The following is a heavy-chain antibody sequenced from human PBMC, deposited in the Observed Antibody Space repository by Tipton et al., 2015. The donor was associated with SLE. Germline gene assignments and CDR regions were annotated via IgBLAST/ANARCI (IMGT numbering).Heavy chain of an antibody. CDR2: IYYSGST. CDR3: ARDIGEWELPSWFDP. V-gene: IGHV4-30-4*01. D-gene: IGHD1-26*01. Sequence: TLSLTCTVSGGSISSGDYYWSWIRQPPGKGLEWIGYIYYSGSTYYNPSLKSRVTISVDTSKNQFSLKLSSVTAADTAVYYCARDIGEWELPSWFDPWGQGTLVTVSS. J-gene: IGHJ5*02. CDR1: GGSISSGDYY.